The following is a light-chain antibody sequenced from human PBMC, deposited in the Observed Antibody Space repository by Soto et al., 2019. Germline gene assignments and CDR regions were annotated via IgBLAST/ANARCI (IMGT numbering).Light chain of an antibody. V-gene: IGLV9-49*01. CDR2: VGTGGIVG. Sequence: QSVLTQPPSASASLGASVTLTCTLNSGYSNYQVDWYQQRPGKGPRFVMRVGTGGIVGSKGDGIPDRFSVLSSGLNRYLTIKNIQEEDESDFHCGADHGSGSGFVYGFGTGTKLTVL. J-gene: IGLJ1*01. CDR1: SGYSNYQ. CDR3: GADHGSGSGFVYG.